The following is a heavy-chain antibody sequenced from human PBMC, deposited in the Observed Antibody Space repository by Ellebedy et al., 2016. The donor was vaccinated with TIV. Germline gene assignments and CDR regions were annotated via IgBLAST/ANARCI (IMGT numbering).Heavy chain of an antibody. V-gene: IGHV1-69*06. CDR2: IIPIFGTA. D-gene: IGHD3-10*01. CDR3: ARAWLGEGYYGMDV. J-gene: IGHJ6*02. Sequence: SEKVSCXASGGTFSSYAISWVRQAPGQGLEWMGGIIPIFGTANYAQKFQGRVTITADKFTSTAYMELSSLRSEDTAVYYCARAWLGEGYYGMDVWGQGTTVTVSS. CDR1: GGTFSSYA.